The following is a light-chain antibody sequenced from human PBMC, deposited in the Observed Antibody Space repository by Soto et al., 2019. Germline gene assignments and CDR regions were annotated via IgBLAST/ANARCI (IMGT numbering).Light chain of an antibody. CDR1: QRVNNY. CDR2: ASS. J-gene: IGKJ1*01. Sequence: QITQSPSSLSASVGDRVTITCRASQRVNNYLNWYQQKPGKAPNLLIHASSSLQIGAPSRFGGSASGTNFTLAISALQAEDFATYYCQPSYITPWTFGQVTQVEIK. V-gene: IGKV1-39*01. CDR3: QPSYITPWT.